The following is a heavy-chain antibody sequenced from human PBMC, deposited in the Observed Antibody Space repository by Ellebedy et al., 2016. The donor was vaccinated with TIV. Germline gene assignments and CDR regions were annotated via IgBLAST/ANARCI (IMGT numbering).Heavy chain of an antibody. J-gene: IGHJ4*02. CDR3: AKGRTVFTLTGYQPIHYFDS. CDR2: ITSSDDVI. D-gene: IGHD3-9*01. Sequence: GGSLRLXCAASGFTFSSYAMSWVRQAPGKGLEWASTITSSDDVIYYADSVMGRFSISRDNSKNLVFLQMNSLRAEDTATYFCAKGRTVFTLTGYQPIHYFDSWGQGILVTVSS. V-gene: IGHV3-23*01. CDR1: GFTFSSYA.